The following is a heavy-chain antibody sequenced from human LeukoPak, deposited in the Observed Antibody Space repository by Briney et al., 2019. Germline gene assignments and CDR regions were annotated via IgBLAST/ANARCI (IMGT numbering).Heavy chain of an antibody. D-gene: IGHD1-7*01. CDR3: ARDMFAGTTSSPFDI. V-gene: IGHV1-2*02. J-gene: IGHJ3*02. Sequence: AASVTVSCKASGYTFTGYYMHWVRQAPGQGLEWMGWINPNSGGTNYAQKFQGRVTMTRDTSISTACMELSRLRSDDTAVYYCARDMFAGTTSSPFDIWGQGTMVTVSS. CDR1: GYTFTGYY. CDR2: INPNSGGT.